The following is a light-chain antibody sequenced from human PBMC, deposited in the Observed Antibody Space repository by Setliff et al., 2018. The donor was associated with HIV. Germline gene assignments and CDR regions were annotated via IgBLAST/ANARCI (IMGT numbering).Light chain of an antibody. J-gene: IGLJ1*01. CDR1: NSNIGTTT. V-gene: IGLV1-44*01. CDR3: ASWDDSLKVYV. Sequence: QSVLTQSPSVSGTPGQRVTTSCSGSNSNIGTTTVNWYQRLPGAAPKLLIYTNSHRPSGVPDRFSGSKSGTSASLAISGLQSEDEAEYYCASWDDSLKVYVFGSGTKGTVL. CDR2: TNS.